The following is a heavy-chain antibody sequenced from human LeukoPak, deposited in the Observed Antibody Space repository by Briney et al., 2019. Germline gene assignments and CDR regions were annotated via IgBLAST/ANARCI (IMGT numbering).Heavy chain of an antibody. Sequence: GSLRLSCEASGFTFDDYGMSWVRQPPGKGLEWVSAISGSGGSTYYADSVKGRFTISRDNSKNTLYLQMNSLRAEDTAVYYCAKDVDIVASGWFDPWGQGTLVTVSS. CDR2: ISGSGGST. CDR1: GFTFDDYG. V-gene: IGHV3-23*01. J-gene: IGHJ5*02. D-gene: IGHD5-12*01. CDR3: AKDVDIVASGWFDP.